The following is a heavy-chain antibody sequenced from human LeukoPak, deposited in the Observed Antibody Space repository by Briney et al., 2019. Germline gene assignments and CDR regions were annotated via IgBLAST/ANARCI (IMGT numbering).Heavy chain of an antibody. D-gene: IGHD6-6*01. V-gene: IGHV1-2*02. CDR1: GYTLTDHY. CDR3: AREEIAYTSSPNYYYYYYMDV. CDR2: INPNNGGT. Sequence: GASVKVSCKASGYTLTDHYMHWVRQAPGQGLEWVGWINPNNGGTYYSQKFQGRVTVTWDTSISTAYMELHSLRSDDTAVYFCAREEIAYTSSPNYYYYYYMDVWGKGTTVTVSS. J-gene: IGHJ6*03.